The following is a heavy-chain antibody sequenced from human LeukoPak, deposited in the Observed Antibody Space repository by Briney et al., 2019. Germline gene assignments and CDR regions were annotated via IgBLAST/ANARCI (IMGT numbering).Heavy chain of an antibody. V-gene: IGHV3-33*08. Sequence: PGGSLRLSCAASGFTFSSYAMHWVRQAPGKGLEWVAVIWYDGSNKYYADSVKGRFTISRDNSKNTLYLQMNSLRAEDTAVYYCARDLGSSSPGPMNDAFDIWGQGTMVTVSS. CDR1: GFTFSSYA. D-gene: IGHD6-6*01. CDR3: ARDLGSSSPGPMNDAFDI. CDR2: IWYDGSNK. J-gene: IGHJ3*02.